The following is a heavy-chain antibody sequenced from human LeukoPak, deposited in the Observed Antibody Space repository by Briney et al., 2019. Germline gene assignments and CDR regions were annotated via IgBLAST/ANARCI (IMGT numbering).Heavy chain of an antibody. J-gene: IGHJ4*02. CDR3: ARVSLVRGAPDYYFDY. Sequence: SETLSLTCTVSGDSFSSVTDYWAWIRQPPGKGLEWIASGDYSGGTYYNPSLESRVTMSVDTSKNQFSLKLSSVTAADTAVYYCARVSLVRGAPDYYFDYWGQGTLVTVSS. D-gene: IGHD3-10*01. CDR1: GDSFSSVTDY. CDR2: GDYSGGT. V-gene: IGHV4-39*07.